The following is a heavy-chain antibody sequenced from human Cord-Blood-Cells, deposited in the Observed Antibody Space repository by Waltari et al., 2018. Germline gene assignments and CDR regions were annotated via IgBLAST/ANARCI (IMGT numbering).Heavy chain of an antibody. CDR1: GYSISSGYY. CDR2: IYHSGST. Sequence: QVQLQESDPGLVKPSETLSLTCTVSGYSISSGYYWGWIRQPPGKGLEWIGSIYHSGSTYYNPSLKSRVTISVDTSKNQFSLKLSSVTAADTAVYYCARGRVYDIVVVPAAKGAFDIWGQGTMVTVSS. D-gene: IGHD2-2*01. CDR3: ARGRVYDIVVVPAAKGAFDI. V-gene: IGHV4-38-2*02. J-gene: IGHJ3*02.